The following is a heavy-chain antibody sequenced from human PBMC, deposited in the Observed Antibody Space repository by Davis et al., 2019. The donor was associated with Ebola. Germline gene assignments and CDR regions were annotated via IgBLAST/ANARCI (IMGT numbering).Heavy chain of an antibody. CDR1: GGSFSGYY. CDR3: ARMPTVTADHWYFDL. D-gene: IGHD4-17*01. J-gene: IGHJ2*01. Sequence: MPSETLSLTCAVYGGSFSGYYWSWIRQPPGKGLEWIGEINHSGSTNYNPSLKSRVTTSVDTSKNQFSLSLSSVTAADTAVYYCARMPTVTADHWYFDLWGRGTLVAVSS. CDR2: INHSGST. V-gene: IGHV4-34*01.